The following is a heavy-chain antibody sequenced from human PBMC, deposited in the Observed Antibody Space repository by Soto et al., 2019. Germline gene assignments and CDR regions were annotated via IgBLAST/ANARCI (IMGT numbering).Heavy chain of an antibody. CDR1: GGSISSSSYY. CDR2: FYYSGST. Sequence: ASETLSLTCTVSGGSISSSSYYWGWIRQSPGKGLEWIGSFYYSGSTYYSPSLKSRVTISGDTSKKQISLRLSSVTATDTAVYYCARISVASRYMDFWGKGATVTVS. J-gene: IGHJ6*03. CDR3: ARISVASRYMDF. D-gene: IGHD5-12*01. V-gene: IGHV4-39*01.